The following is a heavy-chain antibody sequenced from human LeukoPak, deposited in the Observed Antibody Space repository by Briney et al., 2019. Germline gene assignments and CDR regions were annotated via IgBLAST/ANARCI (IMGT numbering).Heavy chain of an antibody. J-gene: IGHJ5*02. CDR3: ARDQHVTGYSWFDP. D-gene: IGHD6-13*01. V-gene: IGHV1-18*01. CDR2: ISAYNGNT. Sequence: RASVKVSCKASGYTFTSYGISWVRQAPGQGLEWMGWISAYNGNTNYAQKLQDRVTMTTDTSTSTAYMELRSLRSDDTAVYYCARDQHVTGYSWFDPWGQGALVTVSS. CDR1: GYTFTSYG.